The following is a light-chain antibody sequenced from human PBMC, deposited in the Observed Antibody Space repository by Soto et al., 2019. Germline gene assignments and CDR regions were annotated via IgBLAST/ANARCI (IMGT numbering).Light chain of an antibody. V-gene: IGKV3-20*01. J-gene: IGKJ1*01. CDR2: GAS. CDR3: QHYGSSPR. Sequence: EIVLTQSPGTLSLSPGERATLSCRASQSVSTGYLAWYQQKPGQAPRLLIYGASSRATGIPNMFSGSGSGTDFTLTISRLEPEDCAVYYCQHYGSSPRFGQGTKVEIK. CDR1: QSVSTGY.